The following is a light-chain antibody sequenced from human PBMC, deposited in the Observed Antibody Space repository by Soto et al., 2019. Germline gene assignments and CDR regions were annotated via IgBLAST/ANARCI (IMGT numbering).Light chain of an antibody. CDR2: DAS. CDR1: QSISRW. Sequence: DIQMTQSPSPLSASVGDRVTITCRASQSISRWLAWYQQKPGKAHNLLIFDASSLESGVPSRFSGSGSGTEFPFTSSRLQPDDFASYFCQQYNNAWTFGQGTKVEIK. CDR3: QQYNNAWT. J-gene: IGKJ1*01. V-gene: IGKV1-5*01.